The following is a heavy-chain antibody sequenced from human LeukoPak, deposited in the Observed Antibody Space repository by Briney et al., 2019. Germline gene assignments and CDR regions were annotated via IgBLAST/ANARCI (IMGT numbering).Heavy chain of an antibody. Sequence: GGSLRLSCAASGFSFSSDGMNWVRQAPGKGLEWVSSITSSSTYRYYADSVKGRFTISRDNARNSLYLQMNSLRAEDTAAYYCARGSLFSRAARSFFSWGQGTLVTVSS. CDR3: ARGSLFSRAARSFFS. D-gene: IGHD6-6*01. CDR2: ITSSSTYR. CDR1: GFSFSSDG. V-gene: IGHV3-21*06. J-gene: IGHJ5*02.